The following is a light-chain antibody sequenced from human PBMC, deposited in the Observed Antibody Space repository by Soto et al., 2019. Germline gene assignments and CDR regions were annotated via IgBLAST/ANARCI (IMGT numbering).Light chain of an antibody. CDR2: EGS. V-gene: IGLV2-23*01. CDR3: CSYAGSSTYV. J-gene: IGLJ1*01. Sequence: QCSLTQPSSLSGSPGQSITISCTGTISDVGSYNLVSWYQQHPGKAPKLMIYEGSKRPSGVSNRFSGSKSGNTASLTISGLQAEDEADYYCCSYAGSSTYVFGTGTKVPV. CDR1: ISDVGSYNL.